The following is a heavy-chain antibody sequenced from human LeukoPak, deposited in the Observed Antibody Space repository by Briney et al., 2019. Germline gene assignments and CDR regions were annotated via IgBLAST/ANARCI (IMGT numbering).Heavy chain of an antibody. CDR1: GRSISSYY. CDR3: ARVRGSGSYSDY. CDR2: IYYSGST. V-gene: IGHV4-59*01. D-gene: IGHD3-10*01. J-gene: IGHJ4*02. Sequence: AQTLSLTCPVAGRSISSYYWSWIRHPPGKGLGWIWYIYYSGSTNYNPSLKSRVTISVDTSNNQFSLKLSSVTAADTAVYYCARVRGSGSYSDYWGQGTLVTVSS.